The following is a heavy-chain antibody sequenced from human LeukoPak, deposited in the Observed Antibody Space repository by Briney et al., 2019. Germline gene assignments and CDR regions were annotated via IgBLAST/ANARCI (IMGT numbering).Heavy chain of an antibody. CDR3: TRGHWGLQS. V-gene: IGHV4-59*02. J-gene: IGHJ5*02. Sequence: SETLSLTCTVSGASVTDYYWTWIRQSPGKGLEWISYIHHSGNSDYNPSLRSRVTTSLDTSKNQFSLNLISVTAADTAVYYCTRGHWGLQSWSQGTLVTVSS. D-gene: IGHD7-27*01. CDR1: GASVTDYY. CDR2: IHHSGNS.